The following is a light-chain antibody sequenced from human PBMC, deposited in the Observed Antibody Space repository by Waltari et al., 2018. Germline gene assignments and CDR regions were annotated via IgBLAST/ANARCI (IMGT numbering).Light chain of an antibody. CDR1: QSISSY. J-gene: IGKJ2*01. V-gene: IGKV1-39*01. Sequence: DIQMTQSPSSLSASVGDRVTITCRASQSISSYLNWDQQKPGKAPKLLIYAASSLQSGVPSRFSGSGSGTDFTLTISSLQPEDFATYYCQQSYSTPPYTFGQWTKLEIK. CDR3: QQSYSTPPYT. CDR2: AAS.